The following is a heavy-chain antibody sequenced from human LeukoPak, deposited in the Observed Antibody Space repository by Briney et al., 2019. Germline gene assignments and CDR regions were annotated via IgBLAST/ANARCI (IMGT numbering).Heavy chain of an antibody. CDR1: GGTFSSYA. Sequence: SVKVSCKASGGTFSSYAISWVRQAPGQGLEWMGGIIPIFGTVKYAQKFQGRVTITADESTSTAYMELSSLRSEDTAVYFCATGGDYIYYFYYMDVWGKGTTVTLSS. CDR3: ATGGDYIYYFYYMDV. J-gene: IGHJ6*03. D-gene: IGHD4-17*01. V-gene: IGHV1-69*13. CDR2: IIPIFGTV.